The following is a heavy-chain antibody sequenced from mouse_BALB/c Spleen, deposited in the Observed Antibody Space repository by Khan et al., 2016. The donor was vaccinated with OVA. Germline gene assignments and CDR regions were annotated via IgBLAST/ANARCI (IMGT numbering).Heavy chain of an antibody. Sequence: VQLQESGPGLVAPSQSLSITCTISGFSLTNYGIHWVRQPPGKGLEWLVLMWSDGSTTYNSTLKSRLTISKDNSKSQVFLKINSLQTDDTAMYFCARQPYYHYNVMDYWGQGTSVTVSS. J-gene: IGHJ4*01. V-gene: IGHV2-6-1*01. CDR1: GFSLTNYG. D-gene: IGHD2-10*01. CDR3: ARQPYYHYNVMDY. CDR2: MWSDGST.